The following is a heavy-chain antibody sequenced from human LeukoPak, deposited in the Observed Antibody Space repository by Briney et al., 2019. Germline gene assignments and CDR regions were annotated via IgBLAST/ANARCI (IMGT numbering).Heavy chain of an antibody. D-gene: IGHD6-13*01. J-gene: IGHJ5*02. V-gene: IGHV4-34*01. CDR3: ARAPEIAAAGTGWFDP. CDR1: GGSFSGYY. Sequence: SETLSLTCAVYGGSFSGYYRSWIRQPPGKGLEWIGEINHSGSTNYNPSLKSRVTISVDTSKNQFSLKLSSVTAADTAVYYCARAPEIAAAGTGWFDPWGQGTLVTVSS. CDR2: INHSGST.